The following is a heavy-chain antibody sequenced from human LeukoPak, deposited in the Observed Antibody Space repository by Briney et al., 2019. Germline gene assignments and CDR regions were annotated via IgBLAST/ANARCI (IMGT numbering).Heavy chain of an antibody. CDR3: ARVWMATIRYYYYGMDV. Sequence: GGSLRLSCAACGFTFSSCEMNGVRQARGKELEWVSYISSSGSTIYYADSVKGRFTISRDNAKNSLYLQMNSLRAEDTAVYYWARVWMATIRYYYYGMDVWGQGTTVTVSS. CDR2: ISSSGSTI. D-gene: IGHD5-24*01. CDR1: GFTFSSCE. V-gene: IGHV3-48*03. J-gene: IGHJ6*02.